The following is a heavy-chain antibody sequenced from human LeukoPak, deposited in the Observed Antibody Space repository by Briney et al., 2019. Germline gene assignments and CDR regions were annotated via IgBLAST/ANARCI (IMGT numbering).Heavy chain of an antibody. J-gene: IGHJ3*02. CDR1: GFTFSSYE. Sequence: PGGSLRLSCAASGFTFSSYEMNWVRQAPGKGLEWVSYISSSGSTIYHADSVKGRFTISRDNAKNSLYLQMNSLRAEDTAVYYCARVYSGYDRAFDIWGQGTMVTVSS. D-gene: IGHD5-12*01. CDR2: ISSSGSTI. CDR3: ARVYSGYDRAFDI. V-gene: IGHV3-48*03.